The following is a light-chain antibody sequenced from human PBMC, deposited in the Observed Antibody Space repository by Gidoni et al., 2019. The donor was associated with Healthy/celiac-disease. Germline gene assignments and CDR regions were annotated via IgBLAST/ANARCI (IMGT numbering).Light chain of an antibody. CDR1: QSISSW. CDR2: DAS. V-gene: IGKV1-5*01. CDR3: QKYNSYSWT. J-gene: IGKJ1*01. Sequence: DIQMTQSPSTLSASVGDRVTITCRAIQSISSWLAWYQQKPGKATKLLIYDASSLESGVPSRFSGSGSGTEFTLTISSLQPDDFATYYCQKYNSYSWTFGQXTKVEIK.